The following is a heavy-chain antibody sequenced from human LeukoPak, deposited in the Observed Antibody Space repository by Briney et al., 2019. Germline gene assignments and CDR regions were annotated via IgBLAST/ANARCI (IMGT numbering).Heavy chain of an antibody. V-gene: IGHV3-21*01. CDR2: ISSSSSYI. Sequence: GGSLRLSCAASGFTFSSYSMNWVRQAPGKGLEWVSSISSSSSYIYYADSVKGRFTISRDNAKNSLYLQMNSLRAEDTAVYYCARDRDAYCGGDCYSSNAFDIWGQGTMVTVSS. J-gene: IGHJ3*02. CDR3: ARDRDAYCGGDCYSSNAFDI. CDR1: GFTFSSYS. D-gene: IGHD2-21*01.